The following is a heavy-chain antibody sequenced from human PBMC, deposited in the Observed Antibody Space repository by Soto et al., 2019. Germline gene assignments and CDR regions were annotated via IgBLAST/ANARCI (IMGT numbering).Heavy chain of an antibody. Sequence: VQLVESGGGLVQPGGSLRLSCAASGFTFSTYEMNWVRQAPGKGLEWVSYISSSAGTIYYADSVKGRFTISRDNAKNSLYLQMNSVRAEDTAVYYCATRSGGGGAFDFWGQGTMVTVSS. V-gene: IGHV3-48*03. CDR2: ISSSAGTI. CDR3: ATRSGGGGAFDF. CDR1: GFTFSTYE. J-gene: IGHJ3*01. D-gene: IGHD3-10*01.